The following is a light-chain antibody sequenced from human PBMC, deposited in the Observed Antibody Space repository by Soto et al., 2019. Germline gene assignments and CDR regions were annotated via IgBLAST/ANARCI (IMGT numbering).Light chain of an antibody. V-gene: IGKV3-20*01. CDR2: GAS. CDR3: QQYDSSPWT. Sequence: EMVLTQSPGTLSLSPGERATLSCRASQSVSSSFLAWYQQKPGQAPRLLIYGASSRATGIPDSFSGSGSGTDFTLTISRLEPEDFAVYYCQQYDSSPWTFGQGTKVEIK. J-gene: IGKJ1*01. CDR1: QSVSSSF.